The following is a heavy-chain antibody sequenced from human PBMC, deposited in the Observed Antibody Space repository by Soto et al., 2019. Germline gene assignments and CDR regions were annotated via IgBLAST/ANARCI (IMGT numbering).Heavy chain of an antibody. Sequence: QVQLVESGGGVVQPGRSLRLSCAASGFTFSSYGMHWVRQAPGKGLEWVAVISYDGSNKYYADSVKGRFTISRDNSKNTLYLQMNSLRAEDTAVYYCAKRIGFYYGMDVWGQGTTVTVSS. CDR2: ISYDGSNK. D-gene: IGHD2-15*01. CDR1: GFTFSSYG. CDR3: AKRIGFYYGMDV. J-gene: IGHJ6*02. V-gene: IGHV3-30*18.